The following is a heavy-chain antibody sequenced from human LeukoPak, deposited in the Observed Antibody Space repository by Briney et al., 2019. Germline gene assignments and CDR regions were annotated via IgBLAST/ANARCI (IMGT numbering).Heavy chain of an antibody. CDR2: SRPRTRGYTT. CDR3: VRGRNSFDI. V-gene: IGHV3-72*01. CDR1: GFSFSDHY. J-gene: IGHJ3*02. Sequence: GGSLRLSCAASGFSFSDHYMDWVRLVPGKGLEWLGRSRPRTRGYTTEYAAPVRGRFTISRDASKDSLYLQMNSLQTEDTAVYYCVRGRNSFDIWGQGTVVSVSS.